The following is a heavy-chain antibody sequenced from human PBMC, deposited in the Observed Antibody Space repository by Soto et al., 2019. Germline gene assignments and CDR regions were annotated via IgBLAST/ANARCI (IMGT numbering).Heavy chain of an antibody. J-gene: IGHJ4*02. Sequence: SETLSLTCTVSEGSISTYFCNWIRQPAGKGLEWIGRIDNSGNTNYNPSLKSRVTMSADTSRNQFSLKLNSVTAAGTAVYYCARGGQDFWSGPFDYWGQGALVTVSS. CDR3: ARGGQDFWSGPFDY. V-gene: IGHV4-4*07. D-gene: IGHD3-3*01. CDR2: IDNSGNT. CDR1: EGSISTYF.